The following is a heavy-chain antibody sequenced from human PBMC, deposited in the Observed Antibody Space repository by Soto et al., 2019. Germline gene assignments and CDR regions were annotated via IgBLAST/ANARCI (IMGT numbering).Heavy chain of an antibody. CDR1: GFTFSSYA. CDR2: ITSSGGNT. CDR3: ARRIPFGYGMDV. D-gene: IGHD2-21*01. V-gene: IGHV3-64*01. J-gene: IGHJ6*02. Sequence: EVQLVESGGGLVQPGGSLRLSCAASGFTFSSYARHWVRQAPGKGLEYVSVITSSGGNTDYASSVKGRFTISRDNSKNTLYLQMGSLRAEDMAVYYCARRIPFGYGMDVWGQGTTVTVSS.